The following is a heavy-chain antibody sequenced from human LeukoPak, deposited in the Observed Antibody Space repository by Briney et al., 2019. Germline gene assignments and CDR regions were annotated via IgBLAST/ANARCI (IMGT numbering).Heavy chain of an antibody. D-gene: IGHD3-10*01. CDR3: ARVAVVRGVIDWFDP. J-gene: IGHJ5*02. CDR2: IYYSGST. CDR1: GGSISSSSYY. Sequence: SETLSLTCTVSGGSISSSSYYWGWIRQPPGKGLEWVGSIYYSGSTYYNPSLKSRVTISVDTSKKQFSLKLSSVTAADTAVYYCARVAVVRGVIDWFDPWGQGTLVTVSS. V-gene: IGHV4-39*07.